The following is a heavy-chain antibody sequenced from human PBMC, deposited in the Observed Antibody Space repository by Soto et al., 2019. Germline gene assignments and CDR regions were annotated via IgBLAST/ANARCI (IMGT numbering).Heavy chain of an antibody. Sequence: PWWSLRLSCSASVFTCSSYWMSWFRQAPGKGLEWVANIKQDGSEKYYVDSVKGRFTISRDNAKNSLYLQMNSLRAEDTAVYYCARRLTYYYDSSGYLDYWGQGTLVTVSS. V-gene: IGHV3-7*03. J-gene: IGHJ4*02. D-gene: IGHD3-22*01. CDR2: IKQDGSEK. CDR1: VFTCSSYW. CDR3: ARRLTYYYDSSGYLDY.